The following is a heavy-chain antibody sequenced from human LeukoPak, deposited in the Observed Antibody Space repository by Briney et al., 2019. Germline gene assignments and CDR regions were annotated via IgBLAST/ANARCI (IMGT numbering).Heavy chain of an antibody. CDR1: GGTFSSYA. V-gene: IGHV1-69*06. CDR2: IIPIFGTA. CDR3: VGWFVTMVRGVIKDWFDP. D-gene: IGHD3-10*01. J-gene: IGHJ5*02. Sequence: SVKVSCKASGGTFSSYAISWVRQAPGQGLEWMGGIIPIFGTANYAQKFQGRVTITADKSTSTAYMELSSLRSEDTAVYYCVGWFVTMVRGVIKDWFDPWGQGSLVTVSS.